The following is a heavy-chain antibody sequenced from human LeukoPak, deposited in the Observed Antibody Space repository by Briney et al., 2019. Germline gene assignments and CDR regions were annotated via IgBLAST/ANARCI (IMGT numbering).Heavy chain of an antibody. CDR2: IIPILGIA. CDR3: ARDLLGYCSGGSCSHGH. V-gene: IGHV1-69*04. CDR1: GGTFSSYT. D-gene: IGHD2-15*01. J-gene: IGHJ4*02. Sequence: ASVKVSCKASGGTFSSYTISWVRQAPGQGLEWMGRIIPILGIANYAQKFQGRVTITADKSTSTAYMELGCLRSEDTAVYYCARDLLGYCSGGSCSHGHWGQGTLVTVSS.